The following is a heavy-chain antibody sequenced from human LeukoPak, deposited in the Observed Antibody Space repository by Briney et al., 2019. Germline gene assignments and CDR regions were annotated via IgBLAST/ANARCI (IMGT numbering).Heavy chain of an antibody. Sequence: GGSLRLSCAASGFTFGSYSMNWVRQAPGKGLEWVSSISSGSGYIYYTDSVQGRFTIYRDNAKSSLYLQMNSLRAEDTAVYYCARDGEYCSSTSCYNWFDPWGQGTLVTVSS. J-gene: IGHJ5*02. CDR3: ARDGEYCSSTSCYNWFDP. CDR1: GFTFGSYS. D-gene: IGHD2-2*01. CDR2: ISSGSGYI. V-gene: IGHV3-21*06.